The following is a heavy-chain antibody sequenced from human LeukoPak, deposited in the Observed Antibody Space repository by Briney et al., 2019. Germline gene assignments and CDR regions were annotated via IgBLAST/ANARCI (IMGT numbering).Heavy chain of an antibody. Sequence: GGSLRLSCAASGFTFSSYAMSWVRQAPGKGLEWVSAISGSGGSTYYADSVKGRFTISRDNSKNTLYLQMNSLRAEDTAVYYCAKDGYYYGSSGYDDAFDIWGQGTMVTVSS. CDR3: AKDGYYYGSSGYDDAFDI. V-gene: IGHV3-23*01. D-gene: IGHD3-22*01. CDR1: GFTFSSYA. J-gene: IGHJ3*02. CDR2: ISGSGGST.